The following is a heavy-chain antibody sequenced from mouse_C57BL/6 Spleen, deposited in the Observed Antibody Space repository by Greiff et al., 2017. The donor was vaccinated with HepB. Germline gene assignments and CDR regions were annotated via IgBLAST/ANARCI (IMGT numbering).Heavy chain of an antibody. CDR1: GYTFTDYN. CDR3: ARSPIYDGYYVNYYAMDY. V-gene: IGHV1-18*01. Sequence: VQLQQSGPELVKPGASVKIPCKASGYTFTDYNMDWVKQSHGKSLEWIGDINPNNGGTIYNQKFKGKATLTVDKSSSTAYMELRSLTSEDTAVYYCARSPIYDGYYVNYYAMDYWGQGTSVTVSS. CDR2: INPNNGGT. D-gene: IGHD2-3*01. J-gene: IGHJ4*01.